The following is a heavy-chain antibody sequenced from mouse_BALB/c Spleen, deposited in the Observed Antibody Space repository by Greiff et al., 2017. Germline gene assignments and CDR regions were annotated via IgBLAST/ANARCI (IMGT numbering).Heavy chain of an antibody. J-gene: IGHJ3*01. CDR3: ARLSCEPLAY. Sequence: EVHLVESGGGLVKPGGSLKLSCAASGFAFSSYDMSWVRQTPEKRLEWVGYISSGGGSTYYPDTVKGRFTISRDNAENTLYLQMSSLKSEDTAMYYCARLSCEPLAYWGQGTLVTVSA. D-gene: IGHD6-1*01. CDR2: ISSGGGST. V-gene: IGHV5-12-1*01. CDR1: GFAFSSYD.